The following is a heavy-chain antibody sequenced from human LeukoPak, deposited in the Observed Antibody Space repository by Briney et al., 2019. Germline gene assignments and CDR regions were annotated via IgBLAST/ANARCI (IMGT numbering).Heavy chain of an antibody. CDR3: ARGSSIEGYYYYMDV. J-gene: IGHJ6*03. Sequence: ASVKVSCKASGYTFTSYGISWVRQAPGQGLEWMGWISAYNGNTNYAQKFQGRVTMTRNTSISTAYMELSSLRSEDTAVYYCARGSSIEGYYYYMDVWGKGTTVTVSS. V-gene: IGHV1-18*04. CDR1: GYTFTSYG. CDR2: ISAYNGNT.